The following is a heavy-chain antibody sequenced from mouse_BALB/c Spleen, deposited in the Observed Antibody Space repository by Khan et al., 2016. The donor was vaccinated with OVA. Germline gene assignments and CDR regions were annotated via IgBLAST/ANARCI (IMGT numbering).Heavy chain of an antibody. CDR2: IWAGGST. CDR3: ARLEDI. D-gene: IGHD1-3*01. CDR1: WFSLPSYG. J-gene: IGHJ2*01. V-gene: IGHV2-9*02. Sequence: QVQLQQPGPGLVAPSQSLSITCTFSWFSLPSYGVHWVRHPPGKGLEWLGVIWAGGSTNYNSALMSRLSISKDNSKSQVFLKMNSLQTDDTAMYYCARLEDIWGQGTTLTVSS.